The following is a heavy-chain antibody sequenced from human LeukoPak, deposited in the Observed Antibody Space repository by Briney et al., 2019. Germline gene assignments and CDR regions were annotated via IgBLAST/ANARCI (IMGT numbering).Heavy chain of an antibody. J-gene: IGHJ4*02. CDR1: GFTFSSYW. Sequence: GRSLRLSCAASGFTFSSYWMSWVRQAPGKGLEWVANIKKDGSEKYYVDSVKGRFTISRDNAKTSLYLQMNSLRAEDTAVYYCARHLSGITGYTYGRGIDYWGQGTLVTVSS. D-gene: IGHD5-18*01. CDR2: IKKDGSEK. CDR3: ARHLSGITGYTYGRGIDY. V-gene: IGHV3-7*01.